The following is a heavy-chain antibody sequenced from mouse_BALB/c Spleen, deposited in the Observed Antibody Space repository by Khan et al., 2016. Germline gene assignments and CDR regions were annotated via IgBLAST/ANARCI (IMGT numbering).Heavy chain of an antibody. V-gene: IGHV14-3*02. CDR3: SRGVYTSEFAY. J-gene: IGHJ3*01. Sequence: EVQLKQSGAELVKPGASVKLSCTVSGFNIKDTYMHWVNQRPEQGLEWIGRIDPADGNTKYDQKFQDKATITADTSSNTAYLQLSSLTSEDTAVYYCSRGVYTSEFAYWGQGTLVTVSA. CDR2: IDPADGNT. D-gene: IGHD1-1*01. CDR1: GFNIKDTY.